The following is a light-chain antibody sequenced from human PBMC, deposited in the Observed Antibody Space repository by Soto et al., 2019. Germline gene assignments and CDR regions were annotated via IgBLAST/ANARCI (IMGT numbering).Light chain of an antibody. J-gene: IGLJ2*01. CDR1: SGHSSYA. V-gene: IGLV4-69*01. Sequence: QPVLTQSPSASASLGASVKLTCTLSSGHSSYAIAWHQQQPGKGPRFLMKLNSDGSHSKGDGIPDRFSGSSSGAERYLTISSLQSEDEADYYCQTWGTGTLFGGGTKLTVL. CDR3: QTWGTGTL. CDR2: LNSDGSH.